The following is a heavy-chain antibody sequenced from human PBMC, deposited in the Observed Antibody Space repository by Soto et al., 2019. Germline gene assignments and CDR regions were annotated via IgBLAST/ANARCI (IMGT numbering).Heavy chain of an antibody. CDR2: IYYSGST. J-gene: IGHJ3*02. CDR1: GGSISSGGYY. V-gene: IGHV4-31*03. Sequence: KPSETLSLTCTVSGGSISSGGYYWSWIRQHPGKGLEWIGYIYYSGSTYYNPSLKSRVTISVDTSKNQFSLKLSSVTAADTAVYYCARESGDFWSGLDQEHAFDIWGQGTVVTVSS. D-gene: IGHD3-3*01. CDR3: ARESGDFWSGLDQEHAFDI.